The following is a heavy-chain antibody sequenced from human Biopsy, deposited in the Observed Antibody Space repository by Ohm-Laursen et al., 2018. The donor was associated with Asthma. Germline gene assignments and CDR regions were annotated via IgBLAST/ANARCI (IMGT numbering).Heavy chain of an antibody. CDR2: ISVYNGNT. CDR1: GYTFNSAG. V-gene: IGHV1-18*01. D-gene: IGHD3-10*01. CDR3: ARAVDYSHYYGIDV. J-gene: IGHJ6*02. Sequence: SSVKVSCKTSGYTFNSAGITWARQAPGQGLEWMGWISVYNGNTKVAQKLQDRVTMITDTSTSTAYMELRSLRSDVTAVYFCARAVDYSHYYGIDVWGQGTTVTVS.